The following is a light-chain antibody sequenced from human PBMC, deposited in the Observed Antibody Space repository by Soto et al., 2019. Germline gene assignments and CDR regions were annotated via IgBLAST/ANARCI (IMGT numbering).Light chain of an antibody. J-gene: IGKJ4*01. CDR2: SAS. CDR1: QSVSSSL. CDR3: QQYGTSPFT. V-gene: IGKV3-20*01. Sequence: EIVLTQSPGTLSLSPGERAILSCRASQSVSSSLLAWYRQNPGQAPRLLIYSASSRATGIPGRFSGSGSGTDFTLTINRLEPEDFAVYYCQQYGTSPFTFGGGTKVDIK.